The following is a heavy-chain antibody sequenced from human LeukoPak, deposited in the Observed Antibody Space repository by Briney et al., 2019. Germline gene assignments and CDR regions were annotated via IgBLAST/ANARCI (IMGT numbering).Heavy chain of an antibody. V-gene: IGHV3-30*18. CDR3: AKDAGQWQNWNWFAP. CDR2: ISHDGSKT. CDR1: AFTFNEYG. Sequence: GGSLRLSCAVSAFTFNEYGMHWVRQAPGKGPEWVAAISHDGSKTYSGDSVKGRFTISRDNSKNTLFLEMNSLRPEDTAMYYCAKDAGQWQNWNWFAPWGQGTLVIVSS. J-gene: IGHJ5*02. D-gene: IGHD6-19*01.